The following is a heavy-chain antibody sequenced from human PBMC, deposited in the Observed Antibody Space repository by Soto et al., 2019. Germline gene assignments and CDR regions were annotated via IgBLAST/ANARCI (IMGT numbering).Heavy chain of an antibody. J-gene: IGHJ4*02. CDR3: AHRASGWYLGYFDY. D-gene: IGHD6-19*01. Sequence: QITLKESGPTLVKPTQTLTLTCTFSGFSLSTSGVGVGWIRQPPGKALEWLALIYWDDDKRYSPSLKSRLTITKDTSKNQVVLTMTNMDPVDTATYDCAHRASGWYLGYFDYWGQGTLVTVSS. CDR1: GFSLSTSGVG. CDR2: IYWDDDK. V-gene: IGHV2-5*02.